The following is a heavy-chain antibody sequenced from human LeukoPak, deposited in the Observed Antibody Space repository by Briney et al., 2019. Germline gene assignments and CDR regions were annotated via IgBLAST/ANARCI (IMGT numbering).Heavy chain of an antibody. CDR2: IKSKTDGGTT. D-gene: IGHD3-10*01. CDR1: GFTFSNAW. Sequence: GGSLRLSCAASGFTFSNAWMSWVRQAPGKGLEWVGRIKSKTDGGTTDYAAPVKGRFTISRDDSKNTLYLQMNSLKTEDTAVYYCTTDRTMVRGVIIREIDYWGQGTLVTVSS. V-gene: IGHV3-15*01. J-gene: IGHJ4*02. CDR3: TTDRTMVRGVIIREIDY.